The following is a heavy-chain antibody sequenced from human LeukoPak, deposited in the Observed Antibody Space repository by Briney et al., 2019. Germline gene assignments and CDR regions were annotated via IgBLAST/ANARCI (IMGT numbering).Heavy chain of an antibody. CDR2: ISATSTYI. D-gene: IGHD2-15*01. Sequence: GGSLRLSCAASGFIFSSYTMNWVRQAPGEGLEWVSSISATSTYIYYADSVEGRFTISRDNAKSSLFLQMNSLRAEDTAVYYCAREADCSGGSCYRGAFDIWGQGTMVTVSS. V-gene: IGHV3-21*01. CDR1: GFIFSSYT. J-gene: IGHJ3*02. CDR3: AREADCSGGSCYRGAFDI.